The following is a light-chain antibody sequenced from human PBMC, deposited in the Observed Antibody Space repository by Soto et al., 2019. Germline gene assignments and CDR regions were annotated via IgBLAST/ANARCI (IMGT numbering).Light chain of an antibody. CDR3: QQYGTSPPVYT. Sequence: EIVLTQSPGTLSSSPGERATLSCRTSQSISSTYLAWYQQKPGQAPRLLIYGTYSRATGIPDRFSGSGSGRDFTLTISRLEPEDFAVYYCQQYGTSPPVYTFGQGTKLEIK. J-gene: IGKJ2*01. CDR2: GTY. CDR1: QSISSTY. V-gene: IGKV3-20*01.